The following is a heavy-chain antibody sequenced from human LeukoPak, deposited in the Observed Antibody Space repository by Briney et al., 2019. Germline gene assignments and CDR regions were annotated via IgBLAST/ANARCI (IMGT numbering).Heavy chain of an antibody. CDR3: ARGWWLRKRSFDY. CDR1: GGSISRGGYS. V-gene: IGHV4-30-2*01. Sequence: PSQTLSLTCAVSGGSISRGGYSWSWIRQPPGKGLEWIGYIYHSGSTYYNPSLKSRVTISVDTSKNQFSLKLSSVTAADTAVYYCARGWWLRKRSFDYWGQGTLVTVSS. J-gene: IGHJ4*02. D-gene: IGHD5-12*01. CDR2: IYHSGST.